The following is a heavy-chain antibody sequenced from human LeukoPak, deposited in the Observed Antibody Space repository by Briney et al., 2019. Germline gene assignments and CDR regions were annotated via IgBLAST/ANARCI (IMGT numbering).Heavy chain of an antibody. CDR1: GFTVSSNY. CDR3: ARAQRYYYDSSGYYPDY. V-gene: IGHV3-66*02. J-gene: IGHJ4*02. D-gene: IGHD3-22*01. Sequence: GGSLRLSCAASGFTVSSNYMSWVRQAPGKGLEWVSVIYSGGSTYYADSVKGRFTISRDNSKNTLYPQMNSLRAEDTAVYYCARAQRYYYDSSGYYPDYWGQGTLVTVSS. CDR2: IYSGGST.